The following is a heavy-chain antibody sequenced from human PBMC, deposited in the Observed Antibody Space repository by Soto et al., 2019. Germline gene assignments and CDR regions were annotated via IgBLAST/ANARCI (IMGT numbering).Heavy chain of an antibody. D-gene: IGHD3-22*01. V-gene: IGHV3-15*01. CDR3: PTDTLRGDSSGSQQIDY. J-gene: IGHJ4*02. CDR2: IKSKTDGGTT. Sequence: EVQLVESGGGLVKPGGSLRLSCAASGFTFSNAWMSWVRQAPGKGLEWVGRIKSKTDGGTTDYAAPVNGRFTISRDDSKHTLYLQRNRLKAEDTAGYYCPTDTLRGDSSGSQQIDYWGQGTLVTVSS. CDR1: GFTFSNAW.